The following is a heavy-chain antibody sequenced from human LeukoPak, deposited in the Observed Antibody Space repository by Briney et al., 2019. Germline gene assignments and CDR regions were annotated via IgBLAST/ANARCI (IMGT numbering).Heavy chain of an antibody. V-gene: IGHV1-46*01. CDR3: ARGVSSSWYGYYYYGMDV. J-gene: IGHJ6*02. CDR2: INPSGGST. CDR1: GYTFTSYY. Sequence: ASVKVSCKASGYTFTSYYMHWVRQAPGQGLEWMGIINPSGGSTSYAQKFQGRVTMTRDTSTSTVYMELSSPRSEDTAVYHCARGVSSSWYGYYYYGMDVWGQGTTVTVSS. D-gene: IGHD6-13*01.